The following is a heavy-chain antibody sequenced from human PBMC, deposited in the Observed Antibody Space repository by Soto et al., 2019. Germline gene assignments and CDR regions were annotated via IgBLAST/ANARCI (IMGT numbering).Heavy chain of an antibody. J-gene: IGHJ6*02. CDR3: ARGVTWGLDG. CDR1: GFTFSLYS. V-gene: IGHV3-48*02. CDR2: ISRSSTGI. Sequence: EVQLVESGGGLVQPGGSLRLSCAASGFTFSLYSMSWVRQAPGKGLEWVSYISRSSTGIHYADSVKGRFTISRDDATNSMHLQINSLRDGDTAVYYCARGVTWGLDGWGQGTTVSISS. D-gene: IGHD3-10*01.